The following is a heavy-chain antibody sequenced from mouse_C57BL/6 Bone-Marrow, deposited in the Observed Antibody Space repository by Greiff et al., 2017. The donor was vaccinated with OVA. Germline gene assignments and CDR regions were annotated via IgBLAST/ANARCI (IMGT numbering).Heavy chain of an antibody. J-gene: IGHJ3*01. Sequence: QVQLQQSGAELVRPGASVTLSCKASGYTFTDYEMHWVKQTPVHGLEWIGAIDPETGGTAYNQKFKGKAILTADKSSSTAYMELRSLTSEDSAVYYCTRSSSYYSNYRWFAYWGQGTLVTVSA. D-gene: IGHD2-5*01. V-gene: IGHV1-15*01. CDR3: TRSSSYYSNYRWFAY. CDR2: IDPETGGT. CDR1: GYTFTDYE.